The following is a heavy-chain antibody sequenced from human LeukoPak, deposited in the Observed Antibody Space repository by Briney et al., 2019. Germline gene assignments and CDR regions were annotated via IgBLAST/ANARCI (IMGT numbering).Heavy chain of an antibody. Sequence: PGGSLRLSCAASGFTFSTYAMTWVRQAPGRGLEWVSGFSSGGSTYYAASVQGRFTISRDNSKNTLYLRMNTLRVEDTALYYCAKGARAGYSDAFDIWGQGTMVTVSS. CDR1: GFTFSTYA. J-gene: IGHJ3*02. CDR2: FSSGGST. CDR3: AKGARAGYSDAFDI. D-gene: IGHD5-18*01. V-gene: IGHV3-23*01.